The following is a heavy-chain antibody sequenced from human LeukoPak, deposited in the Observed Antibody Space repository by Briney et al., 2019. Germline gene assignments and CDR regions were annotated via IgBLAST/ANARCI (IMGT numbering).Heavy chain of an antibody. CDR3: ARGSHRDGSAFDI. CDR1: GFTFSSYS. Sequence: PGGSLRLSCAASGFTFSSYSMNWVRHAPGKGLEWVSSISSSSSYIYYADSVKGRFTISRDNAKNSLYLQMNSLRAEDTAVYYCARGSHRDGSAFDIWGQGTMVTVSS. D-gene: IGHD5-24*01. CDR2: ISSSSSYI. V-gene: IGHV3-21*01. J-gene: IGHJ3*02.